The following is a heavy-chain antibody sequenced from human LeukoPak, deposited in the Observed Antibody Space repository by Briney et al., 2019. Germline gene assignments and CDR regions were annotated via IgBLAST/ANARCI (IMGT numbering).Heavy chain of an antibody. CDR2: ISYDGSNK. CDR3: ARDSTLGEYAVVPQFDY. Sequence: PGGSLRLSCAASGFTFSSYWMSWVRQAPGKGLEWVAVISYDGSNKYYADSVKGRFTISRDNSKNTLYLQMNSLRAEDTAVYYCARDSTLGEYAVVPQFDYWGQGTLVTVSS. V-gene: IGHV3-30*03. CDR1: GFTFSSYW. D-gene: IGHD4-23*01. J-gene: IGHJ4*02.